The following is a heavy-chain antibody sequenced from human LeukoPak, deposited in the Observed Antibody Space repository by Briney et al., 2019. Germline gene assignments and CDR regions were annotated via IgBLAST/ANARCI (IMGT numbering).Heavy chain of an antibody. CDR2: INHSGST. Sequence: PSETLSLTCAVYGGSFSGYYWSWIRQPPGKGLEWIGEINHSGSTNYNPSLKSRVTISVDTSKNQFSLKLSSVTAADTAVYYCAWGYQLLRYWGQGTLVTVSS. V-gene: IGHV4-34*01. J-gene: IGHJ4*02. D-gene: IGHD2-2*01. CDR1: GGSFSGYY. CDR3: AWGYQLLRY.